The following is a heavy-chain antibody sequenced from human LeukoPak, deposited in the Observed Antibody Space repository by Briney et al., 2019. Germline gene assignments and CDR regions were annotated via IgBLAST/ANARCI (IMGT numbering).Heavy chain of an antibody. V-gene: IGHV3-23*01. J-gene: IGHJ4*02. CDR2: LSESGGLT. CDR1: GFTFSIYA. D-gene: IGHD2-15*01. CDR3: AKEGRPNSGGGYFDY. Sequence: GGSLRLSCAASGFTFSIYAMGWVRQAPGKGLEWVSTLSESGGLTYYADSVKGRFTISRDNSKNTLYLQMNSLRAEDTAVYHCAKEGRPNSGGGYFDYWGQGTLVTVSS.